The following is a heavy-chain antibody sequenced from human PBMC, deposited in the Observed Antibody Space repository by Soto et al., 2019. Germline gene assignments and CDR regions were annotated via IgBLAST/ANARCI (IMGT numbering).Heavy chain of an antibody. V-gene: IGHV1-69*13. CDR1: GGTCSSYA. Sequence: VKGSCKASGGTCSSYAISWVRQAPGQGLEWMGGIIPIFGTANYAQKFQGRVTITADESTSTAYMELSSLRSEDTAVYYCAKAVLAYCGGDCQNWFDPRGQGTLVTVSS. J-gene: IGHJ5*02. CDR2: IIPIFGTA. CDR3: AKAVLAYCGGDCQNWFDP. D-gene: IGHD2-21*02.